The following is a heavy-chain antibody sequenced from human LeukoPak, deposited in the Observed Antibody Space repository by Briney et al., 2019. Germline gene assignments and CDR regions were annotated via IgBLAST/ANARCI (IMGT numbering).Heavy chain of an antibody. CDR3: ARDGGGDSWGYFDC. CDR1: GYAFTRYG. J-gene: IGHJ4*02. D-gene: IGHD2-21*02. CDR2: ISAYNGNR. Sequence: ASVKVSCKASGYAFTRYGISWVRQAPGQGREWMGWISAYNGNRNSAQKLQGRVTMTTDTSTSTVYMELRSLRSDDTAVYYCARDGGGDSWGYFDCWGQGTLVTVSS. V-gene: IGHV1-18*01.